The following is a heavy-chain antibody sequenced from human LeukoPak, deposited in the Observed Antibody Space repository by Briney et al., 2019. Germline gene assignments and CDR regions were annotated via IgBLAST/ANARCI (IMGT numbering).Heavy chain of an antibody. CDR2: ISWDGTT. J-gene: IGHJ4*02. CDR3: VKDLSYESSGYVFEY. V-gene: IGHV3-43*01. Sequence: PGGSLRLSCAASRFTHEDYTMRWVRQAPGKTLEWVALISWDGTTYYTDSVKGRFTSSRDNSKNSLYLQMNTLRSEDTAFYYCVKDLSYESSGYVFEYWGQGALVTVSS. CDR1: RFTHEDYT. D-gene: IGHD3-22*01.